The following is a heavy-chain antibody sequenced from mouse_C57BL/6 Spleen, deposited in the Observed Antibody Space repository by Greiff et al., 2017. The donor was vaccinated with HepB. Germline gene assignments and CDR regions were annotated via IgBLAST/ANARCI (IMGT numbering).Heavy chain of an antibody. CDR1: GYAFSSSW. Sequence: VQLQQSGPELVKPGASVKISCKASGYAFSSSWRNWVKQRPGKGLEWIGRIYPGDGDTNYNGKFKGKATLTADKSSSTAYMQLSSLTSEDSAVYFCARLQIYDGYYSFDYWGQGTTLTVSS. D-gene: IGHD2-3*01. CDR3: ARLQIYDGYYSFDY. V-gene: IGHV1-82*01. CDR2: IYPGDGDT. J-gene: IGHJ2*01.